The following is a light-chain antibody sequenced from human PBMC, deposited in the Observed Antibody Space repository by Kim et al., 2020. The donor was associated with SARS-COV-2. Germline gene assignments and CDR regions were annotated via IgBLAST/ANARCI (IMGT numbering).Light chain of an antibody. Sequence: EIVMTQSPATLFVSPGERATLSCRASQSVDSNLAWYQQKPGQAPRLLIYGASTRATGIPARFSGGGSGTEFTLTISSLRSEDFAVYYCQQYDIWPRWTFGQGTKVDIK. J-gene: IGKJ1*01. CDR2: GAS. CDR1: QSVDSN. CDR3: QQYDIWPRWT. V-gene: IGKV3-15*01.